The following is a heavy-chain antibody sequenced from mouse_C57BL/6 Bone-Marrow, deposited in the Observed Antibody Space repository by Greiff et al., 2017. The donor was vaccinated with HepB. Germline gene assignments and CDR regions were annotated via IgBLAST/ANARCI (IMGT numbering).Heavy chain of an antibody. J-gene: IGHJ2*01. D-gene: IGHD1-1*01. CDR1: GFNIKDDY. CDR3: TTVITTVVARIDY. Sequence: EVQLQQSGAELVRPGASVKLSCTASGFNIKDDYMHWVKQRPEQGLEWIGWIVPENGDTEYASKFQGKATITADTSSNTAYLQLSSLTSEDTAVYYCTTVITTVVARIDYWGQGTTLTVSS. CDR2: IVPENGDT. V-gene: IGHV14-4*01.